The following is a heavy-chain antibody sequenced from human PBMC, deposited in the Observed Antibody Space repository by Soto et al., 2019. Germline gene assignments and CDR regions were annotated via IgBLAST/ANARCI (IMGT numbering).Heavy chain of an antibody. CDR2: IYYSGST. V-gene: IGHV4-31*03. CDR1: GGSISSGGYY. CDR3: ARGVRGVIISSYNWFDP. J-gene: IGHJ5*02. Sequence: QVQLQESGPGLVKPSQTLSLTCTVSGGSISSGGYYWSWIRQHPGKGLEWIGYIYYSGSTYYNPSLKSRVTISVDTSKNQFSLKLSSVTAEDTAVYYCARGVRGVIISSYNWFDPWGQGTLVTVSS. D-gene: IGHD3-10*01.